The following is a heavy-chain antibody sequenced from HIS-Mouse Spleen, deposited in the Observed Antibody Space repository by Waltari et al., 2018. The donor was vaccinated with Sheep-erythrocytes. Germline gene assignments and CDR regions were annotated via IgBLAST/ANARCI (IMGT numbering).Heavy chain of an antibody. Sequence: QVQLVQSGAEVKKPGSSVKVSCKASGGTFSSYAISWVRQAPGQGLEWMGRISPRRGIANDARKCQGRVTITADKSTSTAYMELSSLRSEDTAVYYCAQTGATTPHFDYWGQGTLVTVSS. CDR2: ISPRRGIA. V-gene: IGHV1-69*04. CDR3: AQTGATTPHFDY. D-gene: IGHD1-26*01. CDR1: GGTFSSYA. J-gene: IGHJ4*02.